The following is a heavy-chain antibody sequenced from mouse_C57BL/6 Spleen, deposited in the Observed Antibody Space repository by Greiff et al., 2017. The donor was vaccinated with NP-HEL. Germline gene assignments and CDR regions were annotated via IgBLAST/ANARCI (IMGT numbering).Heavy chain of an antibody. D-gene: IGHD1-1*01. CDR3: ARDYYGSSYAWFAY. V-gene: IGHV5-4*01. CDR1: GFTFSSYA. CDR2: ISDGGSYT. Sequence: QVVESGGGLVKPGGSLKLSCAASGFTFSSYAMSWVRQTPEKRLEWVATISDGGSYTYYPDNVKGRFTISRDNAKNNLYLQMSHLKSEDTAMYYCARDYYGSSYAWFAYWGQGTLVTVSA. J-gene: IGHJ3*01.